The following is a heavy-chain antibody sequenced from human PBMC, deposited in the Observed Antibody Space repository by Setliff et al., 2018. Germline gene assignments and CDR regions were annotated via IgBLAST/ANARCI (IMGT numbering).Heavy chain of an antibody. J-gene: IGHJ5*02. D-gene: IGHD3-3*01. CDR3: ARASWYYDFWSGAEGSGWFDP. CDR2: IHYSGSI. V-gene: IGHV4-59*11. CDR1: GGSISSHY. Sequence: SETLSLTCTVSGGSISSHYWSWIRQPPGKGLEWIGYIHYSGSINYNPSLKSRVTISVDTSKNQFSLKMTSMTAADTAVYYCARASWYYDFWSGAEGSGWFDPWGQGTLVTVSS.